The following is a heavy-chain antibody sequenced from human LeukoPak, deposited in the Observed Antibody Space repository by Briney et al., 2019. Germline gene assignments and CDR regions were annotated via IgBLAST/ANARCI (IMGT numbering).Heavy chain of an antibody. CDR2: INAGNGNT. D-gene: IGHD2-15*01. CDR1: GYTFTSYP. J-gene: IGHJ4*02. Sequence: ASVKVSCKASGYTFTSYPMHWVRQAPGQRLEWMGWINAGNGNTKYSQKFQGRVTITRDTSANTAYMELSSLRYEDTAVYYCARVLGYCSGGSCYSTDIDYWGQGTLVTVSS. CDR3: ARVLGYCSGGSCYSTDIDY. V-gene: IGHV1-3*01.